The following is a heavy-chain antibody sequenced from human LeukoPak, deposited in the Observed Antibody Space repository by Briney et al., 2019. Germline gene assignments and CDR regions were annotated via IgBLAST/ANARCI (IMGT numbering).Heavy chain of an antibody. D-gene: IGHD5-18*01. CDR1: GGSISTYY. CDR3: DRDKAHSYGRYFDP. CDR2: ISYGNT. Sequence: SETLSLTCSVSGGSISTYYWNWIRQTPGKGLEWIGHISYGNTDYNPSLKSRVTISVDTSKNQFSLKLTSGTAADTAVDYFDRDKAHSYGRYFDPWGQGALVTVSS. J-gene: IGHJ5*02. V-gene: IGHV4-59*01.